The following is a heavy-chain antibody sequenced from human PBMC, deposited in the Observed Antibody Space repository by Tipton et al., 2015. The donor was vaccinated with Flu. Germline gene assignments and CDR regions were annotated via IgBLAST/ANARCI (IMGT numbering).Heavy chain of an antibody. J-gene: IGHJ3*02. Sequence: TLSLTCTVSGGSISSYYWSWIRQPPGKGLEWIGYIYYSGSTNYNPSLKSRVTISVDTSKNQFSLKLSSVTAADTAVYYCARDGGHVDWLLNDAFDIWGQGTMVTVSS. CDR2: IYYSGST. V-gene: IGHV4-59*12. D-gene: IGHD3-9*01. CDR1: GGSISSYY. CDR3: ARDGGHVDWLLNDAFDI.